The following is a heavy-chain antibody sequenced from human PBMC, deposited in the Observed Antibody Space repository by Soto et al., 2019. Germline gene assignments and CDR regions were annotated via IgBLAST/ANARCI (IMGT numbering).Heavy chain of an antibody. J-gene: IGHJ2*01. CDR1: GFTFGDYF. CDR2: ISNAGNSI. Sequence: QVQVVESGGGLVKPGGSLRLSCVASGFTFGDYFMSWVRQAPGKGLEWLSYISNAGNSIYYADSVKGRFTISRDNAKNSLGLQMNSLRAEDTGVYYCVRENCYLDIWGRCTLVTVSS. CDR3: VRENCYLDI. V-gene: IGHV3-11*01.